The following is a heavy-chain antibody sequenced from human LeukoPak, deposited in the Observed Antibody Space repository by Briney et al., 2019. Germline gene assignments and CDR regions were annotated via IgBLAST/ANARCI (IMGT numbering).Heavy chain of an antibody. Sequence: SVKVSCKASGGTFSSYAISWVRQAPGQGLEWMGRIIPILGIANYAQKFQGRVTITADKSTSTAYMELSSLRSEDTAVYYCAREVGIVGATRAFDYWGQGTLVTVSS. V-gene: IGHV1-69*04. CDR1: GGTFSSYA. D-gene: IGHD1-26*01. CDR3: AREVGIVGATRAFDY. J-gene: IGHJ4*02. CDR2: IIPILGIA.